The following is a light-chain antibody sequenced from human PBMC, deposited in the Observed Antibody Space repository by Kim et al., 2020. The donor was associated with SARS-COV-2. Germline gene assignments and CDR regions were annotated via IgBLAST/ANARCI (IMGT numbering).Light chain of an antibody. CDR3: DRRRDWPLT. Sequence: EIVLTQSPATLSLSPGERATLSCRASQSVNTYLAWYQQKPGQPPSLLIYDASNRATGIPVRFSGSGSGTEFTLTISSLEPEDFAVYCCDRRRDWPLTFGGGTKMDIK. CDR1: QSVNTY. J-gene: IGKJ4*01. CDR2: DAS. V-gene: IGKV3-11*01.